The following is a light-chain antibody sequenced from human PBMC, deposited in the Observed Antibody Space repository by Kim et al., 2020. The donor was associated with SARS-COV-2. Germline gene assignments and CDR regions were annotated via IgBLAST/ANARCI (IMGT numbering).Light chain of an antibody. CDR3: QQTITFPLT. CDR1: QEITAV. V-gene: IGKV1-12*01. CDR2: SAS. Sequence: ASVGERVTTPCRARQEITAVLVWYQHKTEKAPNLLIYSASHLERGVPSRFSGGVSGTEFTLTLTTLHPEDIATYYCQQTITFPLTFGGRTKMDIK. J-gene: IGKJ4*01.